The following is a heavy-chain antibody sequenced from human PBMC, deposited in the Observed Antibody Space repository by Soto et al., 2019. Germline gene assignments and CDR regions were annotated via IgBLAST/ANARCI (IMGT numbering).Heavy chain of an antibody. CDR2: ISGSGGST. CDR1: GFTFSSYA. J-gene: IGHJ6*03. D-gene: IGHD4-17*01. CDR3: AKAVPDDYGDYGSYYYYYYMDV. V-gene: IGHV3-23*01. Sequence: GGSLSLSCAASGFTFSSYAMSWVRQAPGKGLEWVSAISGSGGSTYYADSVKGRFTISRDNSKNTLYLQMNSLRAEDTAVYYCAKAVPDDYGDYGSYYYYYYMDVWGKGTTVTVSS.